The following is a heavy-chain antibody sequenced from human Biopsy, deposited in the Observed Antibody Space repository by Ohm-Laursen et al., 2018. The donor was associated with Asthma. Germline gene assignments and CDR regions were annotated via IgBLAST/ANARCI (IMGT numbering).Heavy chain of an antibody. CDR3: ARTYYDFLTEQVDDAFAI. Sequence: ASVKVSCKASGYTFISYAIHWVRQAPGQRLEWMGWINAGNGNTKYSQKFQGRVTITRDTSASTAYMELSSLRSEDTAVYYCARTYYDFLTEQVDDAFAIWGQGTLVTVSS. CDR2: INAGNGNT. J-gene: IGHJ3*02. V-gene: IGHV1-3*01. CDR1: GYTFISYA. D-gene: IGHD3-9*01.